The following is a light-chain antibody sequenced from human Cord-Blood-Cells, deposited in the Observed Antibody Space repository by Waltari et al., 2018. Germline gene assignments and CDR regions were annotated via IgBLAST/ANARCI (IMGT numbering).Light chain of an antibody. CDR2: GAS. CDR1: PSVSSSY. V-gene: IGKV3-20*01. J-gene: IGKJ5*01. Sequence: IVLTQSSGTLTLTQGERATISRRASPSVSSSYLAWYQQKPGQAPSLLIYGASSRATGSPDRFSGSGSGTDFTLTISSLEPEDFAVYYCQQYGSSPLITFGQGTRLEIK. CDR3: QQYGSSPLIT.